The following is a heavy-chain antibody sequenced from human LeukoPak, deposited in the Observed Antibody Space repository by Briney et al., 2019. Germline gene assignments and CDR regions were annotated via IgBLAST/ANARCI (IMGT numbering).Heavy chain of an antibody. CDR3: ARGMRASDY. J-gene: IGHJ4*02. CDR2: INHSGST. CDR1: GGSVSSGSYY. V-gene: IGHV4-39*07. Sequence: PSETLSLTCTVSGGSVSSGSYYWSWIRQPPGKGLEWIGEINHSGSTNYNPSLKSRVTISVDTSKNQFSLKLSSVTAADTAVYYCARGMRASDYWGQGTLVTVSS.